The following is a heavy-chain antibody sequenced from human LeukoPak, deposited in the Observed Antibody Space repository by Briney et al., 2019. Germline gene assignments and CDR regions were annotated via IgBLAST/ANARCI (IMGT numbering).Heavy chain of an antibody. CDR1: GFTFSSYW. Sequence: GGSLRLSCAASGFTFSSYWMSRVRQAPGKGLEWVANIKQDGSEKYYVDSVKGRFSISRDNAKNSLYLQMNSLRAEDTAVYYCARDSVPWYSSSWYTYYYGMDVRGQGTTVTVSS. J-gene: IGHJ6*02. D-gene: IGHD6-13*01. V-gene: IGHV3-7*01. CDR2: IKQDGSEK. CDR3: ARDSVPWYSSSWYTYYYGMDV.